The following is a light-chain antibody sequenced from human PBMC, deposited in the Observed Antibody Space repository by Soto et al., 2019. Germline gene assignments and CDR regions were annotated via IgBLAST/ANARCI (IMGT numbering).Light chain of an antibody. CDR1: QSVSYN. CDR3: QQYNNWPPGT. V-gene: IGKV3-15*01. CDR2: GAS. Sequence: EIVMTQSPATLSVSPGERATLSCRASQSVSYNLAWYQQKPGQAPRLLIYGASTRATGIPARFSGSGSGTEFTLTISSLQSEDFAVYYCQQYNNWPPGTFGPGTKVDIK. J-gene: IGKJ3*01.